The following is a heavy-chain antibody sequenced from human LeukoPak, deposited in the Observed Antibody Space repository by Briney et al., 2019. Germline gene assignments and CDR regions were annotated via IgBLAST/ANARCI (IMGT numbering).Heavy chain of an antibody. CDR1: GFTFSSYS. D-gene: IGHD6-13*01. J-gene: IGHJ4*02. V-gene: IGHV3-7*01. Sequence: PGGSLRLSCAASGFTFSSYSMNWVRQAPGKGLEWVANIYQDGREKYYVDSVKGRFTISRDNAKNSLYLQMNSLRAEDTAVYYCASERPSSSWYDYWGQGTLVTVSS. CDR3: ASERPSSSWYDY. CDR2: IYQDGREK.